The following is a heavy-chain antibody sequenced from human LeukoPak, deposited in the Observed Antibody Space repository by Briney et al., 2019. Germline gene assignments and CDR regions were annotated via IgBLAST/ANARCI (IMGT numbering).Heavy chain of an antibody. V-gene: IGHV4-4*02. D-gene: IGHD6-6*01. Sequence: SGTLSLTCAVSGGSISSSNWWSWVRQPPGKGLEWIGEIDRSGSTNYNPSLKSRVTFSLDTSKNQLSLKLRSVTAADTAVYYCARRQYSIGYWGQGTLVTVSS. CDR2: IDRSGST. CDR3: ARRQYSIGY. CDR1: GGSISSSNW. J-gene: IGHJ4*02.